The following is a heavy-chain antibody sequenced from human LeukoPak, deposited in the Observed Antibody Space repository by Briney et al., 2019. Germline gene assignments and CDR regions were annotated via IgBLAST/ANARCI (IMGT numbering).Heavy chain of an antibody. J-gene: IGHJ3*02. Sequence: GGSLRLSCAASGFSFKNCWMHWVRQAPGKGLVWVSRINSDGSSTSYADSVKGRFTISRDNAKNTLYLQMNSLRAEDTAVYYCARDYYDSSGPSHSAFDIWGQGTMVTVSS. CDR1: GFSFKNCW. D-gene: IGHD3-22*01. CDR3: ARDYYDSSGPSHSAFDI. V-gene: IGHV3-74*01. CDR2: INSDGSST.